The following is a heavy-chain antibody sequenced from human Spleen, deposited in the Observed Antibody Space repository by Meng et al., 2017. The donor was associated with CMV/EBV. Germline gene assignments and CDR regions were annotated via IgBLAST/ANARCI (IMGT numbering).Heavy chain of an antibody. J-gene: IGHJ4*02. CDR3: ARERWTKAPIFDY. D-gene: IGHD5-24*01. CDR2: INHSGST. Sequence: SETLSLTCTVSGGSISSYYWSWIRQPPGKGLEWIGEINHSGSTNYNLSLKSRVTISVDTSKNKFSLKLSSVTAADTAVYYCARERWTKAPIFDYWGQGTLVTVSS. CDR1: GGSISSYY. V-gene: IGHV4-34*01.